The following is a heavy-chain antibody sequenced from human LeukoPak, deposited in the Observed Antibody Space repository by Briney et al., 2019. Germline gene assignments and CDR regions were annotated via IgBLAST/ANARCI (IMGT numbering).Heavy chain of an antibody. D-gene: IGHD6-19*01. J-gene: IGHJ4*02. Sequence: PSETLSLPCTVSCDSITNYFWNWIRQPAGKGLEWIGRIYTSGSTNYNPSLESRVTMSVDTSKNQFSLKVTSVTAADTAVYFCARETTYRSVDYWGQGTLVTVSS. V-gene: IGHV4-4*07. CDR2: IYTSGST. CDR3: ARETTYRSVDY. CDR1: CDSITNYF.